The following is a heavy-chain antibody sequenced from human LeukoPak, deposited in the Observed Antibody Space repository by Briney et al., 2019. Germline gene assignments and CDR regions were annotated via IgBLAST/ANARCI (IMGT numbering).Heavy chain of an antibody. CDR1: GFTFSSYV. V-gene: IGHV3-23*01. CDR2: ISSSGDGT. Sequence: GGSLRLSCAASGFTFSSYVMSWVRQAPGKGLEWVSAISSSGDGTSYTDSVKGRFTISRDNSKNTLYLQMISLRGGDTGVYYCEKAPCGRVGYVPYCDYWGQGPRVSVSS. D-gene: IGHD1-26*01. CDR3: EKAPCGRVGYVPYCDY. J-gene: IGHJ4*02.